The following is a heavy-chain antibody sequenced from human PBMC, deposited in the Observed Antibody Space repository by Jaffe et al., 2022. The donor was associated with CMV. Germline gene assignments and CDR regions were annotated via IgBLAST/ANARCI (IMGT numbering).Heavy chain of an antibody. D-gene: IGHD3-10*01. CDR2: IWYDGSNK. CDR1: GFTFSSYG. V-gene: IGHV3-33*08. CDR3: AREGDGLLWFGELLYYFDY. Sequence: QVQLVESGGGVVQPGRSLRLSCAASGFTFSSYGMHWVRQAPGKGLEWVAVIWYDGSNKYYADSVKGRFTISRDNSKNTLYLQMNSLRAEDTAVYYCAREGDGLLWFGELLYYFDYWGQGTLVTVSS. J-gene: IGHJ4*02.